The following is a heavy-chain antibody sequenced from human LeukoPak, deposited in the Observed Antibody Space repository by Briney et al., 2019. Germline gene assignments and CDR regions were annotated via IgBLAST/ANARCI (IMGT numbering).Heavy chain of an antibody. CDR1: GLTFSDYH. CDR2: ISDNGRTK. Sequence: GGSLRLSCAASGLTFSDYHMSWIRQAPGKGLEWVSHISDNGRTKYYANSVQGRFTVSRDNAKNSLYLQMNSLRDEDTAVYYCARDLAVGATPRFFDYWGQGTLVTVSS. V-gene: IGHV3-11*04. CDR3: ARDLAVGATPRFFDY. D-gene: IGHD1-26*01. J-gene: IGHJ4*02.